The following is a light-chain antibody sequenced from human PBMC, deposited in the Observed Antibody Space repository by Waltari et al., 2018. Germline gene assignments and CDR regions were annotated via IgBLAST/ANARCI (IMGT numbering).Light chain of an antibody. J-gene: IGLJ2*01. CDR2: GDS. CDR3: QVWDSAKIYVL. Sequence: SYELTQPRSVSVSPGQTATITCGGDTFRSKGVQWYQQKPPQAPVVVIYGDSERPSGSPGRFSGSNSGNTATLTISGVEAGDEADYYCQVWDSAKIYVLFGGGTRLTVL. CDR1: TFRSKG. V-gene: IGLV3-21*02.